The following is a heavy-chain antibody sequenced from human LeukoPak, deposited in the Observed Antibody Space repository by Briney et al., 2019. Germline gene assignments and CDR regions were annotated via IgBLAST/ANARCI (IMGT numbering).Heavy chain of an antibody. Sequence: SETLSLTCTVSGGSISSGDYYWSWIRQPPGKGLEWIGYIYYSGSNYYNPSLKSRVTISVDTSKNQFSLKLSSVTAADTAVYYCARVVPGSSWLTNWFDPWGQGTLVTVSS. CDR3: ARVVPGSSWLTNWFDP. D-gene: IGHD6-13*01. V-gene: IGHV4-30-4*08. J-gene: IGHJ5*02. CDR2: IYYSGSN. CDR1: GGSISSGDYY.